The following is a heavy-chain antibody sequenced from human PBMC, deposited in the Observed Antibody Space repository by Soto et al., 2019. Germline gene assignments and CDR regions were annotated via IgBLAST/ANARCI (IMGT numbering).Heavy chain of an antibody. Sequence: ASVKVSCKASGYTFTRYYMHWVRQAPGQGLEWMGIINPSGGSTSYAQKFQGRVTMTRDTSTSTVYMELSSLRSEDTAVYYCARDRSGSSHFGTDYYYGVDVWGQGTTVTVSS. D-gene: IGHD1-26*01. CDR2: INPSGGST. V-gene: IGHV1-46*01. J-gene: IGHJ6*02. CDR1: GYTFTRYY. CDR3: ARDRSGSSHFGTDYYYGVDV.